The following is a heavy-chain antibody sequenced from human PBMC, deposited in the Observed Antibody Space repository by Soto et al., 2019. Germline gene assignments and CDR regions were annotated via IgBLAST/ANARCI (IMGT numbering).Heavy chain of an antibody. Sequence: ASVKVSCKASGYTFTSYGISLVRQAPGQGLEWMGWISAYNGNTNYAQKLQGRVTMTTDTSTSTAYMELRSLRSDDTAVYYCASGYNTIFGVVIDAFDIWGQGTMVTVSS. CDR3: ASGYNTIFGVVIDAFDI. CDR1: GYTFTSYG. CDR2: ISAYNGNT. V-gene: IGHV1-18*01. D-gene: IGHD3-3*01. J-gene: IGHJ3*02.